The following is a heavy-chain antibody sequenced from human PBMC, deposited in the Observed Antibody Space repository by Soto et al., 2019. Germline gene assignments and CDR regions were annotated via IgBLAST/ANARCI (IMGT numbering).Heavy chain of an antibody. V-gene: IGHV1-2*06. J-gene: IGHJ3*02. CDR3: ARVYYYDSSGYYDAFDI. CDR1: GYIFTDYY. CDR2: INPNSGGT. D-gene: IGHD3-22*01. Sequence: GASVKVSCKASGYIFTDYYMHWVRQAPGQELGWMGRINPNSGGTNYAQKFQGRVTMTRDTSISTAYTELSSLRSEDTATYYCARVYYYDSSGYYDAFDIWGQGTMVTVSS.